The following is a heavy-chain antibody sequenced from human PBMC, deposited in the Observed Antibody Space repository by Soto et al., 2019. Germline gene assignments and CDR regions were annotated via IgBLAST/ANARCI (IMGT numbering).Heavy chain of an antibody. D-gene: IGHD6-6*01. Sequence: SETLSLTCTVTGGSISTYYWSWIRQPPGKGLEWIGDIYYSGSTNYNPSLKSRVTISVDTSKNQFSLKLRSVTAAATAVYYCETLPGTSSRYELDVWGQGTKVTVSS. J-gene: IGHJ6*02. CDR1: GGSISTYY. CDR2: IYYSGST. V-gene: IGHV4-59*08. CDR3: ETLPGTSSRYELDV.